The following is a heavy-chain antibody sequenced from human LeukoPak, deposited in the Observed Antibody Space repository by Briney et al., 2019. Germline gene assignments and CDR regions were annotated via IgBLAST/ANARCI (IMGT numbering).Heavy chain of an antibody. Sequence: GSLRLSCAASGFTFSDYYMSWIRQAPGKGLEWVSYISSSGSTIYYADSVKGRFTISRDNAKHSLYLQMNSLRAEDTALYYCASVPPYYYESSGYQGYWGQGTLVTVSS. J-gene: IGHJ4*02. CDR3: ASVPPYYYESSGYQGY. V-gene: IGHV3-11*01. CDR1: GFTFSDYY. CDR2: ISSSGSTI. D-gene: IGHD3-22*01.